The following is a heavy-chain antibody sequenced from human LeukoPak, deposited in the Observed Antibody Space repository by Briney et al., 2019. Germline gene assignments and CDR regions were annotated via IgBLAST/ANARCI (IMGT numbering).Heavy chain of an antibody. J-gene: IGHJ4*02. V-gene: IGHV3-53*01. Sequence: GGSLRLSCAASGFTVSSNYMSWVRQAPGKGLEWVSVIYSGGSTYYADSVKGRFTISRDNSKNTLYLQMNSLRAEDTAVYYCARERDSSGFETYWGQGTLVTVSS. D-gene: IGHD6-19*01. CDR2: IYSGGST. CDR1: GFTVSSNY. CDR3: ARERDSSGFETY.